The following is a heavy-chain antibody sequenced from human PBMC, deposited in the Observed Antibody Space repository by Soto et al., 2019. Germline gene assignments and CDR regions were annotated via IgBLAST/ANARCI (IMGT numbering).Heavy chain of an antibody. CDR1: GGSISSYY. CDR3: ARVDSSGYQPFDY. D-gene: IGHD3-22*01. V-gene: IGHV4-59*08. J-gene: IGHJ4*02. Sequence: SETLSLTCTVSGGSISSYYWSWIRQPPGKGLGWIGYIYYSGSTYYNPSLKSRVTISVDTSKNQFSLKLSSVTAADTAVYYCARVDSSGYQPFDYWGQGTLVTVSS. CDR2: IYYSGST.